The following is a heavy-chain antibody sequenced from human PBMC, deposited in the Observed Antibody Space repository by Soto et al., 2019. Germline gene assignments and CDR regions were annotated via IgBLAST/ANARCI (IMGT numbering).Heavy chain of an antibody. V-gene: IGHV3-23*01. CDR2: ISGSGGST. CDR3: AKDYGYSGYGDAFDI. J-gene: IGHJ3*02. CDR1: GFTFSSYA. Sequence: VQLLESGGGLVQPGGSLRLSCAASGFTFSSYAMSWVRQAPGKGLEWVSAISGSGGSTYYADSVKGRFTISRDNSKNTLYLQMNRLRAEDTGVYYCAKDYGYSGYGDAFDIWGQGTMVTVSS. D-gene: IGHD5-12*01.